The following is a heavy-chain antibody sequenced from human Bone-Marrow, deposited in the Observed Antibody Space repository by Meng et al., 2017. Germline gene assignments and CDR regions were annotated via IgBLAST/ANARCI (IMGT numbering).Heavy chain of an antibody. V-gene: IGHV3-7*03. Sequence: GESLKISCTASGFTFSNYWMSWVRQAPGKGLEWVANIKQDGSEKYYVDSVKGRFTISRDNAKNSLYLQMNSLRAEDMALYYCAKDYGQWLLDAFDIWGQGTMVTVSS. CDR3: AKDYGQWLLDAFDI. CDR2: IKQDGSEK. J-gene: IGHJ3*02. D-gene: IGHD6-19*01. CDR1: GFTFSNYW.